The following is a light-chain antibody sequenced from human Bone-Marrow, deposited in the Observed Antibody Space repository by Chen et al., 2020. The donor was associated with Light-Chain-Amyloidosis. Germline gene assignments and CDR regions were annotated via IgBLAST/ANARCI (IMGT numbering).Light chain of an antibody. CDR1: NIGSTS. J-gene: IGLJ3*02. Sequence: SYVLTQPSSVSVAPGQTATIACGGNNIGSTSVHWYQQTPGQAPLLVVYDDSYRPSRIPERLSGSNSGNTATLTISRVEAGDEADYYCQVWDRSSERPVFGGGTKLTVL. CDR3: QVWDRSSERPV. V-gene: IGLV3-21*02. CDR2: DDS.